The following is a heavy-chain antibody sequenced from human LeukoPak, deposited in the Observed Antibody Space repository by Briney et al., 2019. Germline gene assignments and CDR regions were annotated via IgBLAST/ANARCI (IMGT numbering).Heavy chain of an antibody. CDR1: GFTLSTNA. Sequence: GGSLRLSCLTSGFTLSTNAMSWVRQAPGKGLEWISGISGSGASTYYADSVKGRFTISRDDSRNTLYLQMNSLKGDDTAVYYCAKDVGKWESLHFFDYWGQGTLVTVSS. V-gene: IGHV3-23*01. CDR3: AKDVGKWESLHFFDY. CDR2: ISGSGAST. D-gene: IGHD1-26*01. J-gene: IGHJ4*02.